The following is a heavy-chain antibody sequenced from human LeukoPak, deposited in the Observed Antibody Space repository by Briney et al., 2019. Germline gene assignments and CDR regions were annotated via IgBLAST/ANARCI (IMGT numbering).Heavy chain of an antibody. D-gene: IGHD6-19*01. Sequence: SETLSLTCTVSGASISSSDWSWIRQPPGKGLEWIGYIYYSGYSNYNPSLKSRVTISVDTSKNHSSLRLSSVTAGDTAVYYCARGDSIAVAGHYFDYWGQGTLVTVSS. V-gene: IGHV4-59*01. CDR2: IYYSGYS. CDR3: ARGDSIAVAGHYFDY. J-gene: IGHJ4*02. CDR1: GASISSSD.